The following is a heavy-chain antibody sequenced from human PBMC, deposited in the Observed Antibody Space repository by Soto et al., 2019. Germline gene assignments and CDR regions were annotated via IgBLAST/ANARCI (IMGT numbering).Heavy chain of an antibody. J-gene: IGHJ4*02. CDR1: GFTFTNYG. D-gene: IGHD1-26*01. Sequence: QVQLVESGGGVVQPGRSLRLSCAASGFTFTNYGMHWVRQAPGKGLEWVAVIWYDGSNKYYADSVKGRCTISKDNSQNTLYLQMNNLRAEDTAMYYCTRDPYGGSRYYFDSWGQGTLVTVSS. V-gene: IGHV3-33*01. CDR2: IWYDGSNK. CDR3: TRDPYGGSRYYFDS.